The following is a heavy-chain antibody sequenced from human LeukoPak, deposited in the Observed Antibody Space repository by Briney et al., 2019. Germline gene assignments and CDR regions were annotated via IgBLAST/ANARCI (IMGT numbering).Heavy chain of an antibody. CDR3: ASTGYCSSTSCYTSRVQYYFDY. D-gene: IGHD2-2*02. Sequence: SETLSLTCAVYGGSFSGYYWSWIRQPPGKGLEWIGEINHSGSTNYNPSLKSRVTISVDTSKNQFSLKLSSVTAADTAVYYCASTGYCSSTSCYTSRVQYYFDYWGQGTLVTVSS. CDR1: GGSFSGYY. V-gene: IGHV4-34*01. CDR2: INHSGST. J-gene: IGHJ4*02.